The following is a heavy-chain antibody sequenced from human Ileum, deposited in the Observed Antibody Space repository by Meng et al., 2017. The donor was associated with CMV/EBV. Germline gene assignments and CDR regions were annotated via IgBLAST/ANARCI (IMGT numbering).Heavy chain of an antibody. V-gene: IGHV1-18*01. Sequence: ASVKVSCKASGYNFRTHGVSWVRQAPGQGLEWMGWISGYNGDTKHAQRFQGRLTMTTETSTTTAFMELGSLTSDDAAIYYCARFFVFGADASPPYYYGMYVWGQGTTVTVSS. CDR2: ISGYNGDT. CDR1: GYNFRTHG. J-gene: IGHJ6*02. D-gene: IGHD3-3*01. CDR3: ARFFVFGADASPPYYYGMYV.